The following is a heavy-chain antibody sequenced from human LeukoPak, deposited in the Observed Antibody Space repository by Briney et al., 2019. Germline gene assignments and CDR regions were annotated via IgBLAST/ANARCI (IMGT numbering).Heavy chain of an antibody. D-gene: IGHD5-18*01. CDR1: GFTFSSYS. CDR3: ARDLYSYGYVGDY. J-gene: IGHJ4*02. CDR2: ISSSSSYI. V-gene: IGHV3-21*01. Sequence: GGSLRLSYAASGFTFSSYSINWVRQAPGKGREWVSSISSSSSYIYYADSVKGRFTISGDNAKNSLYPQMNSLRAEDTAVYYCARDLYSYGYVGDYWGQGTLVTVSS.